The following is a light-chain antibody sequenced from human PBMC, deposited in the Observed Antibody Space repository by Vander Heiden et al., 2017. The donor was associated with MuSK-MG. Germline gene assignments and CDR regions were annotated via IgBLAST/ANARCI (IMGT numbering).Light chain of an antibody. CDR3: LQYYSTPQA. Sequence: DIVMTQSPDSLAVSLGERATINCKSSQSVLYSSNNKNYLAWYQQKPGQPPKLLIYWASTRESGVPDRFSGSGSGTDFTLTISSLQAEDVAVYYCLQYYSTPQAFRPETKVDIK. CDR1: QSVLYSSNNKNY. J-gene: IGKJ3*01. CDR2: WAS. V-gene: IGKV4-1*01.